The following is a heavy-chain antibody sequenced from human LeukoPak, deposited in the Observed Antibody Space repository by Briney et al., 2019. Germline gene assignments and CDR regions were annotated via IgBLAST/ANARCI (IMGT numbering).Heavy chain of an antibody. CDR2: INPSGDSA. CDR1: GYSFTSHY. CDR3: ARASGSYINFDY. D-gene: IGHD3-10*01. Sequence: ASVKVSCKASGYSFTSHYMHWVRQAPGQGLEWMGIINPSGDSASYAQKFQGRVTMTRDTSTSTVYMELSSLRSEDTAVYYCARASGSYINFDYWGQGTLVTVSS. V-gene: IGHV1-46*01. J-gene: IGHJ4*02.